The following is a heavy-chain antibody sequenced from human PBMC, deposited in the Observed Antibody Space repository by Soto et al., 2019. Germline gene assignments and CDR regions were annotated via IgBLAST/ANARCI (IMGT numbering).Heavy chain of an antibody. Sequence: GGSLRLSCAASGFTFSSYDMNWVRPAPGKGLEWVSYISSSGSTIYYADSVKGRFTISRDNAKNSLYLQMNSLRAEDTCRYDCARDRGYSSSTSRQPGGYGMEVCGQGT. D-gene: IGHD2-2*01. J-gene: IGHJ6*02. CDR3: ARDRGYSSSTSRQPGGYGMEV. V-gene: IGHV3-48*03. CDR2: ISSSGSTI. CDR1: GFTFSSYD.